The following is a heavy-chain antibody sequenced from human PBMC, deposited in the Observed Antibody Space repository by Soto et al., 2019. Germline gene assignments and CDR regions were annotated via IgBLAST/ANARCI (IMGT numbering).Heavy chain of an antibody. Sequence: SGTLSLTCTVSGGSISSGDYYWSWIRQPPGKGLEWIGYIYYSGGTYYNPSLKSRVTISVDTSKNQFSLKLSSVTAADTAVYYCARDTAMVKGIFDYWGQGPLVPVSS. V-gene: IGHV4-30-4*01. CDR2: IYYSGGT. J-gene: IGHJ4*02. CDR3: ARDTAMVKGIFDY. D-gene: IGHD5-18*01. CDR1: GGSISSGDYY.